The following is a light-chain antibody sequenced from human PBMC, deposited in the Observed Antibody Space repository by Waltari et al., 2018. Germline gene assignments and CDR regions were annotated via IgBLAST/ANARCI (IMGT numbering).Light chain of an antibody. CDR2: RGS. V-gene: IGKV3-20*01. CDR3: QQFHTFPRT. CDR1: QSVSNNF. Sequence: EIELTQSPGTLSLSPGDRATLSCRASQSVSNNFLAWYQQRPGQTPRLLIYRGSSRATGIQGRVSGRGAGTDFTITIPILEPEDAAVYYCQQFHTFPRTFGGGTKGEGK. J-gene: IGKJ4*01.